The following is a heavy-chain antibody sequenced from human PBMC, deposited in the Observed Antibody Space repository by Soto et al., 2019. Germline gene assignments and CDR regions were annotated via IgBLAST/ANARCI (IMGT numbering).Heavy chain of an antibody. J-gene: IGHJ1*01. CDR1: GFSLNTGGVT. V-gene: IGHV2-5*02. D-gene: IGHD3-10*01. CDR3: AHSTAPRVYFQH. CDR2: IYWDDGK. Sequence: SGPTLVNPTQTLTLTCVFSGFSLNTGGVTVGWIRQPPGKALEWVALIYWDDGKRYSPSLRSRLTITKETSRNQVVLTMTNVDPEDTATYFCAHSTAPRVYFQHWGEGTLVTVS.